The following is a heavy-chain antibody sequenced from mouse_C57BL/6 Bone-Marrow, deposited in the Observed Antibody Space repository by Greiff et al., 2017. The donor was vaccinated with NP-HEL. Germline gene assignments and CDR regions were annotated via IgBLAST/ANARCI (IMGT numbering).Heavy chain of an antibody. V-gene: IGHV3-6*01. Sequence: VQLQQSGPGLVKPSQSLSLTCSVTGYSITSGYYWNWIRQFPGNKLEWMGYISYDGSNNYNPSLKNRISITRDTSKNQFFLKLNSVTTEDTATYYCAREGDWFAYWGQGTLVTVSA. J-gene: IGHJ3*01. CDR2: ISYDGSN. CDR1: GYSITSGYY. CDR3: AREGDWFAY.